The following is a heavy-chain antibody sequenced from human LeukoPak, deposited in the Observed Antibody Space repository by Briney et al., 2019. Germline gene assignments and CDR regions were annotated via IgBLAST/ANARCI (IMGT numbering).Heavy chain of an antibody. Sequence: SSETLSLTCAVYGGSFSGYYWSWIRQPPGKGLEWIGEINHSGSTNYNPSLKSRVTISVDTSKNQFSLKLSSVTAADTAVYYCAGRTEIVNYFDYWGQGTLVTVSS. J-gene: IGHJ4*02. D-gene: IGHD1-26*01. V-gene: IGHV4-34*01. CDR1: GGSFSGYY. CDR2: INHSGST. CDR3: AGRTEIVNYFDY.